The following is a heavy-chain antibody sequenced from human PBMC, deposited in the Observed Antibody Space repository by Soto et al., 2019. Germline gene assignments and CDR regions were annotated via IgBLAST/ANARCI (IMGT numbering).Heavy chain of an antibody. CDR2: INPNSGGT. CDR3: ARAPIQLWLLVDY. CDR1: GYTFTRYY. J-gene: IGHJ4*02. Sequence: ASVKVSCKASGYTFTRYYMHWVRQAPGQGLEWMGWINPNSGGTNYAQKFQGRVTMTRDTSISTAYMELSRLRSDDTAVYYCARAPIQLWLLVDYWGQGILVTVSS. V-gene: IGHV1-2*02. D-gene: IGHD5-18*01.